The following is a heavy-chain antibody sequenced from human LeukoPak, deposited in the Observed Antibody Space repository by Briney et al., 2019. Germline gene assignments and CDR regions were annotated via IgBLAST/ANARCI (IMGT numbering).Heavy chain of an antibody. D-gene: IGHD3-10*01. V-gene: IGHV3-7*01. J-gene: IGHJ4*02. CDR2: IKQDGSEK. Sequence: PGGSLRLSCAASGFTFSSYWMSWVRQAPGKGLEWVANIKQDGSEKYYVDSVKGRFTISRDNAKNSLYQQMNSLRAEDTAVYYCARGLLWFGELSVYFDYWGQGTLVTVSS. CDR3: ARGLLWFGELSVYFDY. CDR1: GFTFSSYW.